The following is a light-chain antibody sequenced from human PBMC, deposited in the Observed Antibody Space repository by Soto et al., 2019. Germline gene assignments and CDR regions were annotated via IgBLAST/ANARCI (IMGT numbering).Light chain of an antibody. Sequence: QSVLTQPASVSGSPGQSITIPCTGTSSDVGGHNYVSWYQQHPGKAPKLILYDVSDRPSGVSSRFSGSKSGNTASLTISGLQADDEADYSSSSFTRATVVFGTGTKVTVL. V-gene: IGLV2-14*03. CDR2: DVS. CDR3: SSFTRATVV. J-gene: IGLJ1*01. CDR1: SSDVGGHNY.